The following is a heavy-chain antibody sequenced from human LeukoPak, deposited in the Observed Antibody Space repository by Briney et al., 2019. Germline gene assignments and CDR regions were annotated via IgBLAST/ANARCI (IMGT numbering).Heavy chain of an antibody. CDR1: GGSFSGYY. Sequence: PSETLSLTCAVYGGSFSGYYWSWIRQPPGKGLEWIGSIYHSGSTYYNPSLKSRVTISVDTSKNQFSLKLSSVTAADTAVYYCARYCSSTSCYQYFQHWGQGTLVTVSS. V-gene: IGHV4-34*01. CDR2: IYHSGST. D-gene: IGHD2-2*01. CDR3: ARYCSSTSCYQYFQH. J-gene: IGHJ1*01.